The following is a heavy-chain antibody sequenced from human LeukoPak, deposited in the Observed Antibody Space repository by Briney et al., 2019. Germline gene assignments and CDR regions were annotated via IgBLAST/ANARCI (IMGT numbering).Heavy chain of an antibody. CDR1: GGSISSGDYY. Sequence: SQTLSLTCTVSGGSISSGDYYWSWIRQPPGKGLEWIGYIYYSGSTNYNPSLKSRVTISVDTSKNQFSLRLISVTAADTAVYYCARAAYSNTWPNWFDPWGQGTLVTVSS. V-gene: IGHV4-61*09. D-gene: IGHD6-13*01. CDR3: ARAAYSNTWPNWFDP. J-gene: IGHJ5*02. CDR2: IYYSGST.